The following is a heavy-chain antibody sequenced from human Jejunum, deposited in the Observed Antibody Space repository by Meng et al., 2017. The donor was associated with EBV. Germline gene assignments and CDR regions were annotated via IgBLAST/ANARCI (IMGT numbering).Heavy chain of an antibody. Sequence: QVQLVQSGAEVKKPGSSVKVSCKASGGTFSSYAISWVRQAPGQGLEWKGGIIPIFGTANYAQKFQGRVTITADESTNTAYMELSSLRSEDTAVYYCARESRSGNFFDYSGQGTLVTVSS. J-gene: IGHJ4*02. CDR3: ARESRSGNFFDY. D-gene: IGHD1-1*01. CDR2: IIPIFGTA. V-gene: IGHV1-69*01. CDR1: GGTFSSYA.